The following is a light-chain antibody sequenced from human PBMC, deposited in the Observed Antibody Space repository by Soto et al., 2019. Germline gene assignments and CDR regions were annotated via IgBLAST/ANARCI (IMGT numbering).Light chain of an antibody. V-gene: IGKV1-5*01. CDR2: DVS. CDR1: QSISRW. CDR3: QQYETYSQWT. Sequence: DIQMTQSPSTLSASLGDRVTITCRASQSISRWLAWYQQKPGKAPKLLISDVSSLECVVPSRFSGSGSGTEFTLTSSSLQPNDFATYHCQQYETYSQWTFGQGTKVEI. J-gene: IGKJ1*01.